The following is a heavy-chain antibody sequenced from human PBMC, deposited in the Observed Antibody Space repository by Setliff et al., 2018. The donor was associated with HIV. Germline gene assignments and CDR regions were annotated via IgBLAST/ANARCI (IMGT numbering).Heavy chain of an antibody. J-gene: IGHJ4*02. V-gene: IGHV4-59*10. CDR3: ARTSYNFWGGPDS. D-gene: IGHD3-3*01. CDR1: GGSFSGYY. Sequence: SETLSLTCAVYGGSFSGYYWVWIRQPPGKGLQWIGSIYNSASTYYSPSLKRRVIMSVDTSKNRFSLRLSSVSAADTAVYYCARTSYNFWGGPDSWGQGTLVTVSS. CDR2: IYNSAST.